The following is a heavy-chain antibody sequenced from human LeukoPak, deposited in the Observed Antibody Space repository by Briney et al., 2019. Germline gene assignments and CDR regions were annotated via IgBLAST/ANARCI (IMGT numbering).Heavy chain of an antibody. Sequence: PSETLSLTCAVSGGSISSSNWWSWVRQPPGKGLGWIGEIYHSGSTNYNPSLKSRVTISVDTSKNQFSLKLSSVTAADTAVYYCAALIAAAGSPPFDYWGQGTLVTVSS. J-gene: IGHJ4*02. V-gene: IGHV4-4*02. CDR1: GGSISSSNW. D-gene: IGHD6-13*01. CDR3: AALIAAAGSPPFDY. CDR2: IYHSGST.